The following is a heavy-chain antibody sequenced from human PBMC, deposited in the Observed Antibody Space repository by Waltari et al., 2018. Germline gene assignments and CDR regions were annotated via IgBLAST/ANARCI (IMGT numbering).Heavy chain of an antibody. J-gene: IGHJ4*02. V-gene: IGHV3-49*04. Sequence: EVQLVESGGGLVQPGRSLRLSCTASGFTFGDYAMSWVRQAPGKGLEWVGFIRSKAYGGTTEYAASVKGRFTSSRDDSKSIAYLQMNSLKTEDTAVYYCTRDSRRYYDSSGYSDFDYWGQGTLVTVSS. CDR1: GFTFGDYA. CDR3: TRDSRRYYDSSGYSDFDY. CDR2: IRSKAYGGTT. D-gene: IGHD3-22*01.